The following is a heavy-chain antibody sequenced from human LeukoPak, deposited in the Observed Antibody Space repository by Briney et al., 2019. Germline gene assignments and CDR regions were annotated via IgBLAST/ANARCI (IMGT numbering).Heavy chain of an antibody. D-gene: IGHD6-6*01. CDR1: GFTFSSYS. Sequence: GGSLRLSCAASGFTFSSYSMNWVRQAPGKGLEWASSISSSSSYIYYADSVKGRFTISRDNAKNSLYLQMNSLRAEDTAVYYCAREGIAARLVGGWFDPWGQGTLVTVSS. CDR3: AREGIAARLVGGWFDP. J-gene: IGHJ5*02. V-gene: IGHV3-21*01. CDR2: ISSSSSYI.